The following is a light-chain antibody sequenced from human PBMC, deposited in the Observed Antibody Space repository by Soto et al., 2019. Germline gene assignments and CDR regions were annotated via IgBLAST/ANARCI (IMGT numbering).Light chain of an antibody. CDR1: QTISSY. CDR3: QQYDSFPLA. V-gene: IGKV1-5*03. Sequence: DIQMTQSPSTLSTSVGDRVTITCRASQTISSYLAWYQVKPGKAPKLLVYKASSLESGVPSRCSGSGSGTEFTLTISSLQPDDFATYYCQQYDSFPLAFGGGTKVEIK. CDR2: KAS. J-gene: IGKJ4*01.